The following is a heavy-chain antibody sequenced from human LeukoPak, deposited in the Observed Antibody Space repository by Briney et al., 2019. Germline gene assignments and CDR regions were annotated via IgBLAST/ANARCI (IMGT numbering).Heavy chain of an antibody. CDR3: ARELEAGVDF. CDR2: MSPDSGYT. V-gene: IGHV1-8*02. Sequence: ASVKVSCKTSGYTFTNYDINWVRQATGQGLEWMGWMSPDSGYTGYAQKFQGRVTMTRNTSITTAYMELSSLRSEDTAGDYCARELEAGVDFWGQGTLVTVPS. J-gene: IGHJ4*02. D-gene: IGHD6-25*01. CDR1: GYTFTNYD.